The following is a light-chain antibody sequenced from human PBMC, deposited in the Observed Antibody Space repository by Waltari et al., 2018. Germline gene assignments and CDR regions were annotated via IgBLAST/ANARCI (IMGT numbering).Light chain of an antibody. V-gene: IGLV2-14*03. CDR3: SSYTSSSTYV. Sequence: QSDLTQPASVSGSPGQSITISSTGNSSNVGAYDYVDWYQQHPGKAPKLLIYAVTSRPSGISDHFSGSTSGNTASLTISGLQTEDEADYYCSSYTSSSTYVFGTGTKVTVL. CDR1: SSNVGAYDY. CDR2: AVT. J-gene: IGLJ1*01.